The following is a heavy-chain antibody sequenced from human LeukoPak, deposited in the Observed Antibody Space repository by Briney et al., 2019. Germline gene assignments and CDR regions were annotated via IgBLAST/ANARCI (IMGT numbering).Heavy chain of an antibody. CDR3: ARDSKHDYGYYEEAFDI. Sequence: PSETLSLTCTVSGGSISSYYWSWIRQPAGKGLEWIRRIYTSGSTNYNPSLKSRVTMSVDTSKYQFSLKLSSVTAADTAVYYCARDSKHDYGYYEEAFDIWGQGTMVTVSS. CDR1: GGSISSYY. CDR2: IYTSGST. V-gene: IGHV4-4*07. J-gene: IGHJ3*02. D-gene: IGHD4-17*01.